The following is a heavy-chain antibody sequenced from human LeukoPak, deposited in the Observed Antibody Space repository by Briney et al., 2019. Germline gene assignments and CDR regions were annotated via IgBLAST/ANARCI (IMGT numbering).Heavy chain of an antibody. CDR3: ARTRGVSGVGYYYYYYMDV. CDR2: IYYSGST. D-gene: IGHD3-10*01. Sequence: SETLSLTCTVSGGSISRYYWSWIRQPPGKGLEWIGYIYYSGSTNYNPSLKSRVTISVDTSKNQFSLKLSSVTAADTAVYYCARTRGVSGVGYYYYYYMDVWGKGTTVTVSS. J-gene: IGHJ6*03. CDR1: GGSISRYY. V-gene: IGHV4-59*08.